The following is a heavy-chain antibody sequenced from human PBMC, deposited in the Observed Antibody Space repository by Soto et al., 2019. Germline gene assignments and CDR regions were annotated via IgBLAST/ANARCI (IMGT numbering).Heavy chain of an antibody. D-gene: IGHD3-10*01. CDR2: ISYDGNRK. CDR1: GFIFRSYG. V-gene: IGHV3-30*18. Sequence: QVQLVESGGGVVQPGRSLRLSCAASGFIFRSYGMHWVRQAPGKGLEWVAVISYDGNRKYYADSVKGRFTISRDDSKNTLYLQMSSLRADDTAVYYCANGFHGSGTDLRNWGQGTLVTVSS. CDR3: ANGFHGSGTDLRN. J-gene: IGHJ4*02.